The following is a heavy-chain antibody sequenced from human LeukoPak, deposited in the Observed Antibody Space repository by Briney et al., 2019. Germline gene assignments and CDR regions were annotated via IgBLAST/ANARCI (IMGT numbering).Heavy chain of an antibody. J-gene: IGHJ4*02. CDR2: INPSGGST. CDR3: ARGGGEIVVVPADFDY. V-gene: IGHV1-46*01. Sequence: GASVKVSCKASGYTFTAYYVHWVRQATGQGLEWMGIINPSGGSTSYAQKFQGRVTMTRDTSTSTVYMELSSLRSEDTAVYYCARGGGEIVVVPADFDYWGQGTLVTVSS. D-gene: IGHD2-2*01. CDR1: GYTFTAYY.